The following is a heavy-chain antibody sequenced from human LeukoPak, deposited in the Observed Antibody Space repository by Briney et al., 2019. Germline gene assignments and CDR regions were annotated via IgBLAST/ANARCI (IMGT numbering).Heavy chain of an antibody. CDR1: GFTFSSYT. Sequence: GGSLRLSCAASGFTFSSYTMNWVRQAPGKAMEWVSSITSSGTYIFYADSVKGRFTISRDNAKNSLYLQMNSLGPEDTAVYYCARDPYSGNYGNDYYYYMDVWGKGTTVTISS. CDR2: ITSSGTYI. CDR3: ARDPYSGNYGNDYYYYMDV. J-gene: IGHJ6*03. V-gene: IGHV3-21*01. D-gene: IGHD1-26*01.